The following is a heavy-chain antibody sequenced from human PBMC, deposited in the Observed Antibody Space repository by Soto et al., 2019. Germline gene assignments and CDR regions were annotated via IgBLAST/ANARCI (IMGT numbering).Heavy chain of an antibody. Sequence: GGSLRLSCAAFGFPFRSYAMSWVRHAPGKALEWVSALTDSGGSTYYAYSLRGRVTISRDNSMVTVYLQMNSLTAEDTPGSYCPKAYSTTWY. CDR1: GFPFRSYA. J-gene: IGHJ2*01. CDR2: LTDSGGST. CDR3: PKAYSTTWY. D-gene: IGHD5-18*01. V-gene: IGHV3-23*01.